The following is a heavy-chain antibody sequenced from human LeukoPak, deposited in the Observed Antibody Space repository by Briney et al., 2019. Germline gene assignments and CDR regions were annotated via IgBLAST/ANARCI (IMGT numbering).Heavy chain of an antibody. CDR3: ARSYYYDSSGYYNPLGFDI. CDR1: GGSISRYY. CDR2: IYYSGST. D-gene: IGHD3-22*01. Sequence: SETLSLTCTVSGGSISRYYWSWIRQPPGKGLEWIGYIYYSGSTNYNPSLKSRVTISVDTSKNQFSLKLSSVTAADTAVYYCARSYYYDSSGYYNPLGFDIWGQGTMVTVSS. J-gene: IGHJ3*02. V-gene: IGHV4-59*01.